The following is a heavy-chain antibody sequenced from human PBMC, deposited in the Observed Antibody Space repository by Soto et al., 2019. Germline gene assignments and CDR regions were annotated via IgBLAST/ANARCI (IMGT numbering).Heavy chain of an antibody. CDR1: GYTFSAYY. Sequence: ASVKVSCKTSGYTFSAYYTHWVRQAPGQGLEWMGLINPSGGSTTYAQQFQGRVTMTTDTFTSTVYMELSSLRSEDTAVYYFSRSWWGTDRLLAYNWLDPWGQGSLVTVSS. J-gene: IGHJ5*02. V-gene: IGHV1-46*03. CDR2: INPSGGST. D-gene: IGHD2-8*02. CDR3: SRSWWGTDRLLAYNWLDP.